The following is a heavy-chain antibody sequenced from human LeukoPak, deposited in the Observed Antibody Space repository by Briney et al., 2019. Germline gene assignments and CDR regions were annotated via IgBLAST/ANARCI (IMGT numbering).Heavy chain of an antibody. V-gene: IGHV3-48*04. CDR2: ISSSSSTI. CDR3: ARAIPRYMVRGTGAFDI. Sequence: GGSLRLSCAASGFTFSSYSMNWVRQAPGKGLEWVSYISSSSSTIYYADSVKGRFTISRDNAKNSLYLQMNSLRAEDTAVYYCARAIPRYMVRGTGAFDIWGQGTMVTVSS. D-gene: IGHD3-10*01. CDR1: GFTFSSYS. J-gene: IGHJ3*02.